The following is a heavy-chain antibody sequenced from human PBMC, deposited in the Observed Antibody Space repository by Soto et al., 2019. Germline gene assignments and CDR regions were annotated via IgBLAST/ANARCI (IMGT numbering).Heavy chain of an antibody. V-gene: IGHV4-39*01. J-gene: IGHJ4*02. CDR3: ETILYWGYR. D-gene: IGHD3-10*02. CDR2: IYYSGIT. CDR1: GCSISSSSYY. Sequence: SETXSLTCTFSGCSISSSSYYGCWIRQPPGNVLEWIGSIYYSGITYYNPSLKSRVTISVDTSKNQFSLKMSSVTAADTAVYYCETILYWGYRWGQGTLVTVSS.